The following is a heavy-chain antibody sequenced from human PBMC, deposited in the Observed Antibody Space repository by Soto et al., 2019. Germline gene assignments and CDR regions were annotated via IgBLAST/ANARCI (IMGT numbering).Heavy chain of an antibody. D-gene: IGHD1-1*01. CDR1: GGSISSYY. Sequence: SETLSLTCTVSGGSISSYYWSWIRQPPGKGLEWIGYIYYSGSTNYNPSLKSRVTISVDTSKNQFSLKLSSVTAADTAVYYCARHVRPFHMDVRGKGTTVTVSS. J-gene: IGHJ6*03. CDR2: IYYSGST. V-gene: IGHV4-59*08. CDR3: ARHVRPFHMDV.